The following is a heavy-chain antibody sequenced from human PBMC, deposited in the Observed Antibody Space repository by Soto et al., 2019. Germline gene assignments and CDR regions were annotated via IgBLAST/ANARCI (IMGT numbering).Heavy chain of an antibody. CDR3: AHRLEFSSYLAFDT. CDR2: IFWDDDK. Sequence: SGPTLVNPTQTLTLTCTFSGFSLSTSGVGVGWIRQPPGKALEWLALIFWDDDKRYRPSLKSRLTITKDTSRDQVVLTMTNIDPVDTATYYCAHRLEFSSYLAFDTWGQGILVTVSS. CDR1: GFSLSTSGVG. D-gene: IGHD6-6*01. V-gene: IGHV2-5*02. J-gene: IGHJ4*02.